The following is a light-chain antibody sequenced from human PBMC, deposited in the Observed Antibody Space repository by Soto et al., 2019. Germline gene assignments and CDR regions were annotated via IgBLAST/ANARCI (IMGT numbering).Light chain of an antibody. J-gene: IGKJ1*01. CDR1: QVISSD. Sequence: AIRMTQSPSSFSASTGDRVTITCRASQVISSDLAWYQQKPGKAPKLLIYAASTLQSSVPSRISGSASGTDFNLTIRRLPSEDFATYYCHRYYSYPRTFGQGTKVEIK. V-gene: IGKV1-8*01. CDR3: HRYYSYPRT. CDR2: AAS.